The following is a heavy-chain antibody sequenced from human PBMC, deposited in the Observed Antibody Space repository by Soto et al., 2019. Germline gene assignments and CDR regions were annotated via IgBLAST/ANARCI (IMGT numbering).Heavy chain of an antibody. CDR1: GDSISSADYY. CDR2: IFYSGTT. D-gene: IGHD1-1*01. Sequence: SETLSLTCTVSGDSISSADYYWSWIRQTPGKGLEWIGHIFYSGTTYYNPSLKSRLTISVDTSKNHFSLRLTSVTAADTAVYYCARDLWVEPELYYYGMDVWGQGTSVTVSS. V-gene: IGHV4-30-4*01. CDR3: ARDLWVEPELYYYGMDV. J-gene: IGHJ6*02.